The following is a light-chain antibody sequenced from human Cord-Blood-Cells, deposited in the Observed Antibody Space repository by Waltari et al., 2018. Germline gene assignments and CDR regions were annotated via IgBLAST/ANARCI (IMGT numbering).Light chain of an antibody. J-gene: IGKJ3*01. CDR1: QSVSSY. CDR2: DSS. V-gene: IGKV3-11*01. Sequence: IVLTQSPATLSLSPGERATLSCMASQSVSSYLAWYQQKTGQAPRLLIYDSSNRATGLPSRFSGRGSGTGFTPTISGREPEDFAVYYGQPRSDWPPTFGPGTKVDIK. CDR3: QPRSDWPPT.